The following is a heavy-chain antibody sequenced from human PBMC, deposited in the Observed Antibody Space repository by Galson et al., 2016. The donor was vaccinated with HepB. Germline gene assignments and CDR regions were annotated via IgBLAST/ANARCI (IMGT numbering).Heavy chain of an antibody. CDR3: TTGDSNYPLWVYYYYYGMDV. CDR1: GFTFSSHA. V-gene: IGHV3-23*01. D-gene: IGHD4-11*01. CDR2: ISARGGST. J-gene: IGHJ6*04. Sequence: SLRLSCAASGFTFSSHAMTWVRQAPGKGLEWVSGISARGGSTYYVDAVKGRFTISRDNSKNRVFLQMNSLKTEDTAVYYCTTGDSNYPLWVYYYYYGMDVWGKGTTVTVSS.